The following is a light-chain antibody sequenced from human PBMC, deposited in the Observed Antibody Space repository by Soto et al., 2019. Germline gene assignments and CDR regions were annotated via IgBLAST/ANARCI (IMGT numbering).Light chain of an antibody. V-gene: IGKV3D-20*01. CDR2: AAS. CDR3: QQYGSSPYT. Sequence: EIELTQSPATLSLSPGERATLSCGASQSVSSSYLAWYQQKPGLAPRLLIYAASSRATGIPDRFSGSGSGTDFTLTISRLEPEDVAVYYCQQYGSSPYTFGQGNKLEIK. J-gene: IGKJ2*01. CDR1: QSVSSSY.